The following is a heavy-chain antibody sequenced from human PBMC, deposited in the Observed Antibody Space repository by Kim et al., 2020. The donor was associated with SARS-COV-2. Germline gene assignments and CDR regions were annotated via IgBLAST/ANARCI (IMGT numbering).Heavy chain of an antibody. CDR3: AEDLKVAAGRGWFDP. V-gene: IGHV4-39*01. J-gene: IGHJ5*02. Sequence: PSLKSRVTISVDTSKNQFSLKLSSVTAADTAVYYCAEDLKVAAGRGWFDPWGQGTLVTVSS. D-gene: IGHD6-13*01.